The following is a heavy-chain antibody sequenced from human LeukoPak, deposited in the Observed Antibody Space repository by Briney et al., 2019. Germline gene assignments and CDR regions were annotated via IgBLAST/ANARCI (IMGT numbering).Heavy chain of an antibody. CDR2: IYYSGST. V-gene: IGHV4-39*07. J-gene: IGHJ4*02. Sequence: SETLSLTCTVSGGSISSSSYYWGWIRQPPGKGLEWIGSIYYSGSTYYNPSLKSRVTISVDTSKNQFSLKLSSVTAADTAVYYCAREGDSGYRGFDYWGQGTLVTVSS. D-gene: IGHD5-12*01. CDR3: AREGDSGYRGFDY. CDR1: GGSISSSSYY.